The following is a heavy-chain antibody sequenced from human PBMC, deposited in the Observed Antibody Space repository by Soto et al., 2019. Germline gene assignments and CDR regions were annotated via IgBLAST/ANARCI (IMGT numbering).Heavy chain of an antibody. CDR2: IYYSGST. D-gene: IGHD6-13*01. Sequence: GSLRLSCTVSGGSISSYYWSWIRQPPGKGLEWIGYIYYSGSTNYNPSLKSRVTISIDTSKNQFSLELSSVTAADTAVYYCAAGYSSSWYVYWGQGTLVTVSS. CDR1: GGSISSYY. CDR3: AAGYSSSWYVY. V-gene: IGHV4-59*01. J-gene: IGHJ4*02.